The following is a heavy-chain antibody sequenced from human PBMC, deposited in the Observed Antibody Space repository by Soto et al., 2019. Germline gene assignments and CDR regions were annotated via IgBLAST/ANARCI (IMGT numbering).Heavy chain of an antibody. V-gene: IGHV3-48*03. Sequence: GGSLRLSCAASGFTFSSYEMNWVRQAPGKGLEWVSYISSSGSTIYYADSVKGRFTISRDNSKNTLYLQMNRLRAEDTAVYYCARDIGPFDPWGQGTLVTVSS. J-gene: IGHJ5*02. CDR1: GFTFSSYE. CDR3: ARDIGPFDP. CDR2: ISSSGSTI. D-gene: IGHD3-10*01.